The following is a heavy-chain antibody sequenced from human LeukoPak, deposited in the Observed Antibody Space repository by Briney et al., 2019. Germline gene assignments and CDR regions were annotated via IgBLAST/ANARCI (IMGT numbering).Heavy chain of an antibody. CDR3: ARDLPITIPGASGI. CDR1: GFTFSSYS. CDR2: ISSSSSYI. J-gene: IGHJ3*02. V-gene: IGHV3-21*01. D-gene: IGHD3-3*01. Sequence: GGSLRLSCAASGFTFSSYSMNWVRQAPGKGLEWVSSISSSSSYIYYADSVKGRFTISRDNAKNSLYLQMNSLRAEDTAVYYCARDLPITIPGASGIWGQGTMVTVSS.